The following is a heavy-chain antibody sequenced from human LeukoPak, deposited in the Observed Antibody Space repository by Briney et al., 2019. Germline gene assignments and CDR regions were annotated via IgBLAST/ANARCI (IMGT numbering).Heavy chain of an antibody. Sequence: PSETLSLTCTVSGGSISSSSYYWGWIRQAPGKGLEWVAVISYDGSNKYYADSVKGRFTISRDNSKNTLYLQMNSLRAEDTAVYYCAREAGYRPLDYWGQGTLVTVSS. CDR2: ISYDGSNK. J-gene: IGHJ4*02. V-gene: IGHV3-30*03. D-gene: IGHD3-16*02. CDR3: AREAGYRPLDY. CDR1: GGSISSSS.